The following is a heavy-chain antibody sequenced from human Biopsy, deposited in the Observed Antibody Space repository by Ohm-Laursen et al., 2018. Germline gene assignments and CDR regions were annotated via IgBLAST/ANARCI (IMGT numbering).Heavy chain of an antibody. D-gene: IGHD2-15*01. J-gene: IGHJ4*02. CDR2: IDPDSGRT. CDR1: GYTFSLYH. CDR3: ARDPYCSGGNCYSPLDH. Sequence: SVKVSCKASGYTFSLYHIHWVRQAPGQGLEWLGWIDPDSGRTSFGQNFQGRVTMTSDASTGTAYLELTRLRSDDTAVYYCARDPYCSGGNCYSPLDHWGQGTLVTVSA. V-gene: IGHV1-2*02.